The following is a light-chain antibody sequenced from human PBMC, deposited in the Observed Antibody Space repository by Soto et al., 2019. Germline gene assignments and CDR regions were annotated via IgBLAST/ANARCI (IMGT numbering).Light chain of an antibody. V-gene: IGKV1-5*03. CDR3: QQYNNYPLT. CDR2: KAS. Sequence: DIQMPQSLSTLSASVGDRVTITCRASQTISSWLAWYQQKPGKAPKHLIYKASSLESGVPSRFSGSGSWTEFTLTISSLQPDDFATYYCQQYNNYPLTFGGVTKVEI. CDR1: QTISSW. J-gene: IGKJ4*01.